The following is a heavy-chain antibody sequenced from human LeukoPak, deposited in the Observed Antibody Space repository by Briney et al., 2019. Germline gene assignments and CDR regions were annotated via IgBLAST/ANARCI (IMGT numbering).Heavy chain of an antibody. CDR1: GGSFSGYY. Sequence: SETLSLTCAVYGGSFSGYYWSWIRQPPGKGLEWIGEINHSGSTNYNPSLKSRVTISVDTSKNQFSLKLSSVTAADTAVYYCARHSSGCGGDCYYETFDYWGQGTLVTVSS. CDR2: INHSGST. V-gene: IGHV4-34*01. J-gene: IGHJ4*02. D-gene: IGHD2-21*02. CDR3: ARHSSGCGGDCYYETFDY.